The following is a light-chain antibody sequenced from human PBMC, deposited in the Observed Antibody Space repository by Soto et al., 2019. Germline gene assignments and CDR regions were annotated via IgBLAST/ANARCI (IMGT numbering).Light chain of an antibody. V-gene: IGKV1-39*01. Sequence: DIQMTQSPSSLSASVGDRVTITCRASQSISTSLNWYHQKPGTAPKLLIYGASSLQSGVPSEFSSSGSGIDFTLTISSLQPEDFAAYYCQQSYSLPWTFGQGIRVEI. CDR2: GAS. CDR3: QQSYSLPWT. CDR1: QSISTS. J-gene: IGKJ1*01.